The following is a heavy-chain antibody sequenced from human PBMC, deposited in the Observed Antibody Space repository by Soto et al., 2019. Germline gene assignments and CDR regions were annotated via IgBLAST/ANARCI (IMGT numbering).Heavy chain of an antibody. Sequence: ASVKVSCKASGYTFTSYAMHWVRQAPGQRLEWMGWINAGNGNTKYSQKFQGRVTITRDTSASTAYMELSSLRSEDTAVYYCARRGVRGAAAGNFDYWGQGTLVTVSS. V-gene: IGHV1-3*01. D-gene: IGHD6-13*01. CDR3: ARRGVRGAAAGNFDY. CDR1: GYTFTSYA. J-gene: IGHJ4*02. CDR2: INAGNGNT.